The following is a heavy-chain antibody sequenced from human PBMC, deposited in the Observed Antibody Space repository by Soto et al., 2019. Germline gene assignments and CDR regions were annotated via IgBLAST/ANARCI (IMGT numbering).Heavy chain of an antibody. D-gene: IGHD4-4*01. CDR3: ARDFRTYSHGVDV. Sequence: ASVKVSCKASGYPFTGPYIYWVRQAPGQGLEWMGWINPSSGGTEFAEKFQRRVTVTRDTSIRTVFLELNSLTSDDTGVYFCARDFRTYSHGVDVWGLGTAVTVSS. J-gene: IGHJ6*02. V-gene: IGHV1-2*02. CDR2: INPSSGGT. CDR1: GYPFTGPY.